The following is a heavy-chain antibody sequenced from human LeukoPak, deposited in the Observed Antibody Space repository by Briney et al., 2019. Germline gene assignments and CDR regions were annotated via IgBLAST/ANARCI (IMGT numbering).Heavy chain of an antibody. CDR1: GFTISTNY. CDR3: ARAPFYYGSSGYPYFDG. CDR2: MYTGGST. Sequence: GGSLRLSCAASGFTISTNYMSWVRQAPGKGLEWVSAMYTGGSTYYADSVKGRFTISRDNSKNTLYLQMNSLRAEDTALYYCARAPFYYGSSGYPYFDGWGQGTLVTVSS. J-gene: IGHJ4*02. D-gene: IGHD3-22*01. V-gene: IGHV3-53*01.